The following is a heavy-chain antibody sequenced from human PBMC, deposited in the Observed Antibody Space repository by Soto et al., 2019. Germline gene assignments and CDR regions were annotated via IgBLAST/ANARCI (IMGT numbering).Heavy chain of an antibody. CDR2: IYFSGST. CDR1: GDSISSGDYY. CDR3: ARASRFFDY. V-gene: IGHV4-30-4*01. Sequence: PSETLSLTCSVSGDSISSGDYYWSWIRQPPGKGLEWIGYIYFSGSTYYNPSLKSRITISVGTSKNQFSLKLSSVTAADTAVYYCARASRFFDYWGQGTLVTVSS. J-gene: IGHJ4*02.